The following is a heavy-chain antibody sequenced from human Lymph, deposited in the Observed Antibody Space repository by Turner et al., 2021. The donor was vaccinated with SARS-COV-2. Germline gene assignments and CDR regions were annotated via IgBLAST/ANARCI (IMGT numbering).Heavy chain of an antibody. CDR2: IIPIVGRA. CDR1: GGTSSSSA. J-gene: IGHJ4*02. D-gene: IGHD2-15*01. V-gene: IGHV1-69*01. CDR3: ARGAAYCSGGSCYRKGFDY. Sequence: QAQLVQSGVEVKKPGPSVKVSCKSSGGTSSSSAISWVRQAPVQGLEEMVGIIPIVGRANNAQRFQGSVTITADESTSTAYMELRSLRSEDTAVYYCARGAAYCSGGSCYRKGFDYWGQGTPVTVSS.